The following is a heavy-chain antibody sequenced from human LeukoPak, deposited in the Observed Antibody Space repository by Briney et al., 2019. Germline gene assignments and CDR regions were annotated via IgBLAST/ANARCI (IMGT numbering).Heavy chain of an antibody. CDR1: GFTFSSYS. J-gene: IGHJ4*02. D-gene: IGHD2-2*01. Sequence: GGSLRLSCAASGFTFSSYSMNWVRQAPGKGLEWISYISSSSNTIKYADSVKGRLTISRDNAKNSLFLQMNSLRAEDTAVYYCTTENVVVPASWDYWGQGTLVTVSS. V-gene: IGHV3-48*01. CDR2: ISSSSNTI. CDR3: TTENVVVPASWDY.